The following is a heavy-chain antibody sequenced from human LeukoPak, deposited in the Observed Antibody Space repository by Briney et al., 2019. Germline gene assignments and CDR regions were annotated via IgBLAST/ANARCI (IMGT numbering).Heavy chain of an antibody. CDR2: IRYDGSNK. CDR1: GFTFSSYE. J-gene: IGHJ6*03. CDR3: ARAPRVPQELPLYYYYYMDV. V-gene: IGHV3-30*02. Sequence: GGSLRLSCAASGFTFSSYEMNWVRQAPGKGLEWVAFIRYDGSNKYYADSVKGRFTISRDNSKNTLYLQMNSLRAEDTAVYYCARAPRVPQELPLYYYYYMDVWGKGTTVTISS. D-gene: IGHD1-26*01.